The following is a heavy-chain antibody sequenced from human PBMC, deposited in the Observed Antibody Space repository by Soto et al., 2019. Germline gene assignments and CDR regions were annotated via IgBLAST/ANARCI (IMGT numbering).Heavy chain of an antibody. Sequence: SVKVSCKASGGTFSSYTISWVRQAPGQGLEWMGRIIPILGIANYAQKSQGRVTITADESTSTAYMELSSLRSEDTAVYYCASRPRVGSGWYIDYWGQGTLVTVSS. V-gene: IGHV1-69*02. CDR1: GGTFSSYT. CDR3: ASRPRVGSGWYIDY. D-gene: IGHD6-19*01. J-gene: IGHJ4*02. CDR2: IIPILGIA.